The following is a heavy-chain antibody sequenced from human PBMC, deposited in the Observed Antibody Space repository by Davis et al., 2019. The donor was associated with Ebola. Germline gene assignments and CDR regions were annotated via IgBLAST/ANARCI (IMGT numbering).Heavy chain of an antibody. CDR3: ARGPPYYYGMDV. CDR1: GFTFSSYW. Sequence: GESLKISCAASGFTFSSYWMSWVRQAPGKGLEWVANIKQDGSNKYYADSVKGRFTISRDNAKNTLYLQMNSLRAEDTAVYYCARGPPYYYGMDVWGQGTTVTVSS. J-gene: IGHJ6*02. CDR2: IKQDGSNK. V-gene: IGHV3-7*01.